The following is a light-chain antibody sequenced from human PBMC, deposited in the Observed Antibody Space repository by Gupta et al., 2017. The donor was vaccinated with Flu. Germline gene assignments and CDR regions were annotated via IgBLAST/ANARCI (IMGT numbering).Light chain of an antibody. J-gene: IGKJ4*01. Sequence: DIQMTQSPSSLSASVGDRVTSTCRASQSISSYLNWYQQTPGKAPKFLIYSASNLQSGVSSRFSGSGSGTDFTLTISRLQPEDFATYYCQQSDTTPITFGGGTKVEIK. V-gene: IGKV1-39*01. CDR2: SAS. CDR3: QQSDTTPIT. CDR1: QSISSY.